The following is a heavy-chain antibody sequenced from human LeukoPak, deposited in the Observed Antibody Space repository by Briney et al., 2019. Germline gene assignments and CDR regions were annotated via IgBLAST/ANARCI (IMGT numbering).Heavy chain of an antibody. Sequence: GGSLRLSCGASGFTFSSYWMHWVRQAPGKGLVWVSRINSDGSSTSYADSVKGRFTISRDNAKNTLYLQMNSLRAEDTAVYYCARGGYCSGGSCYFPFDYWGQGTLVTVSS. CDR3: ARGGYCSGGSCYFPFDY. V-gene: IGHV3-74*01. CDR2: INSDGSST. J-gene: IGHJ4*02. CDR1: GFTFSSYW. D-gene: IGHD2-15*01.